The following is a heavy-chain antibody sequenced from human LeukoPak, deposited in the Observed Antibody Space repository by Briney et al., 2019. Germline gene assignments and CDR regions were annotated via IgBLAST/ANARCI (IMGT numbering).Heavy chain of an antibody. V-gene: IGHV1-46*01. J-gene: IGHJ5*02. Sequence: ASVKVSCKASGYTFTRYYMHWVRQAPGQGLEWMGIINPSGGSTSYAQKFQGRVTMTRDTSTSTVYMEMSSLRSEDTAVYYCARGAPVRYDFWSGLIALFDPWGQGILVTVSS. CDR1: GYTFTRYY. D-gene: IGHD3-3*01. CDR2: INPSGGST. CDR3: ARGAPVRYDFWSGLIALFDP.